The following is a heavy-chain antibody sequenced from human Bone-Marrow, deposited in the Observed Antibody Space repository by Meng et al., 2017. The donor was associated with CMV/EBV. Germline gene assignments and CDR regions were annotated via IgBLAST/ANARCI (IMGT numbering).Heavy chain of an antibody. CDR2: IGTRGDT. V-gene: IGHV3-13*01. CDR3: TRCPNGMDV. Sequence: GGSLRLSCAASGFTFNTYDLHWVRQTTREGLEWVSGIGTRGDTYYASSVKGRFTISRENAKKSFYLQMNNLRVGDTTVYYCTRCPNGMDVWGQGNTVTVSS. J-gene: IGHJ6*02. CDR1: GFTFNTYD.